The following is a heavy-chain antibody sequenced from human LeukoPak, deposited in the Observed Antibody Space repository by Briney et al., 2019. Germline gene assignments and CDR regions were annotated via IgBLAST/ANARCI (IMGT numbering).Heavy chain of an antibody. Sequence: SETLSLTCAVSGYSISSGYYWGWIRQPPRKGLEWIGSIYHSGSTYYNPSLKSRVTISVDTSKNQFSLKLSSVTAADTAVYYCARGLFGESYDYWGQGTLVTVSS. CDR3: ARGLFGESYDY. D-gene: IGHD3-10*02. CDR1: GYSISSGYY. J-gene: IGHJ4*02. CDR2: IYHSGST. V-gene: IGHV4-38-2*01.